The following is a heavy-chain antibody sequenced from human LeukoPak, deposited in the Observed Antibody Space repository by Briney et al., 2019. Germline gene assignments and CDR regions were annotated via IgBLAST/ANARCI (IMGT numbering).Heavy chain of an antibody. Sequence: GGSLRLSCAASGFTFSCYGMHWVRQAPGKGLEWVAFIRYDGSNKYYADSVKGRFTISRDNSKNTLYLQMNSLRAEDTAVYYCAKVGTIFGVVIGYYFDYWGQGTLVTVSS. CDR2: IRYDGSNK. V-gene: IGHV3-30*02. CDR1: GFTFSCYG. CDR3: AKVGTIFGVVIGYYFDY. J-gene: IGHJ4*02. D-gene: IGHD3-3*01.